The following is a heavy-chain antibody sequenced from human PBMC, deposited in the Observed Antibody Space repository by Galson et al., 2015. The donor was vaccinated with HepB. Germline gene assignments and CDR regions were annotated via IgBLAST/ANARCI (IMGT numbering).Heavy chain of an antibody. CDR2: IKHSGST. CDR3: VRGRSGRKTFFDSGSFRDYGMDV. V-gene: IGHV4-34*01. J-gene: IGHJ6*02. D-gene: IGHD3-10*01. CDR1: GGSFSGYQ. Sequence: SETLSLTCAVYGGSFSGYQWSWIRQPPGKGPEWIGEIKHSGSTDYNPSLKSRVTISIDTSKNQFSLRLSSVTAADTAVYYCVRGRSGRKTFFDSGSFRDYGMDVWGQGTTVTVSS.